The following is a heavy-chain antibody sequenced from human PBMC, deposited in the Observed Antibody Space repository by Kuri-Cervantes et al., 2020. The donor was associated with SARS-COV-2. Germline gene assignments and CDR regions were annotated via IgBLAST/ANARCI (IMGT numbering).Heavy chain of an antibody. Sequence: GESLKISCAASGFTFSSYWMSWVRQAPGKGLEWVANIKQDGSEKYYVDSVKGRFTISRDNAKNSLYLQMNGLRAEDTAVYYCARSQYGRNYYYYGMDVWGQGTTVTVSS. CDR3: ARSQYGRNYYYYGMDV. V-gene: IGHV3-7*01. CDR2: IKQDGSEK. D-gene: IGHD4-17*01. J-gene: IGHJ6*02. CDR1: GFTFSSYW.